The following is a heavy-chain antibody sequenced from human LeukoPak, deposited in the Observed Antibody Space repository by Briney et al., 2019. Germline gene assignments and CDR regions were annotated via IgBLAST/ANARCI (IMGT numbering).Heavy chain of an antibody. CDR1: GGSISSYY. CDR3: ARTEELLWFGELEAWFDP. Sequence: SSETLSLTCTVSGGSISSYYCSWIRQPAGKGLEWIGRIYTSGSTNYNPSLKSRVTMSVDTSKNQLSLKLSSVTAADTAVYYCARTEELLWFGELEAWFDPWGQGTLVTVSS. CDR2: IYTSGST. V-gene: IGHV4-4*07. J-gene: IGHJ5*02. D-gene: IGHD3-10*01.